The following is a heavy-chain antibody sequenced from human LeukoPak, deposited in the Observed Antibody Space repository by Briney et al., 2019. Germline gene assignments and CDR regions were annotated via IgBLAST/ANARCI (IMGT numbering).Heavy chain of an antibody. V-gene: IGHV3-30*02. CDR3: AKGSKAVLFTRDYYMDV. J-gene: IGHJ6*03. D-gene: IGHD6-19*01. Sequence: GGSLRLSCPASGFTFSSYGIRWVRQAPGKVMEWVAFIRYVVSVKGRFSISRDNSKNTLYLQMNSLRAEDTAVYYCAKGSKAVLFTRDYYMDVWGKGTTVTISS. CDR2: IRYV. CDR1: GFTFSSYG.